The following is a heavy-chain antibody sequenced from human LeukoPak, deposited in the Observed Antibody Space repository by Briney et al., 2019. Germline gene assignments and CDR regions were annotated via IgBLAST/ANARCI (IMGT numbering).Heavy chain of an antibody. J-gene: IGHJ4*02. V-gene: IGHV1-69*05. D-gene: IGHD3-22*01. CDR2: IIPIFGTA. CDR1: GYTFTGYY. Sequence: SVKISCKASGYTFTGYYMHWVRQAPGQGLEWMGGIIPIFGTANYAQKFQDRVTITTDESTSTAYMELSSLRSEDTAVYYCARFRITMIVGRYYFDYWGQGTLVTVSS. CDR3: ARFRITMIVGRYYFDY.